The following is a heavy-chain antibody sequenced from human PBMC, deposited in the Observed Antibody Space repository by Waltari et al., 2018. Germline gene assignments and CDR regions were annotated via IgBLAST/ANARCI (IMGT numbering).Heavy chain of an antibody. CDR2: INTDGRTT. D-gene: IGHD2-2*01. V-gene: IGHV3-74*01. CDR3: ARRHDQNDFFDY. J-gene: IGHJ4*02. Sequence: EVQLVESGGDLVQPGGSLRLSCPASGFPFSNYCMNWVRQAPGKGLVWVSRINTDGRTTTYGDSVKGRFTISRDNAKNTVYLQVSSLRAEDTAVYYCARRHDQNDFFDYWGQGTLVTVSS. CDR1: GFPFSNYC.